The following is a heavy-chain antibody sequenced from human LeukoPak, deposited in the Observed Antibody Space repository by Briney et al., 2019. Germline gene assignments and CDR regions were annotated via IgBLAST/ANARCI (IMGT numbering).Heavy chain of an antibody. CDR3: ARGKTGNTYYYYYMDV. CDR1: GGSISSGGYY. Sequence: SETQSLTCTVSGGSISSGGYYWSWIRQHPGKGLEWIGYIYYSGSTYYNPSLKSRVTISVDTSKNQFSLKLSSVTAADTAVYYCARGKTGNTYYYYYMDVWGKGTTVTVSS. V-gene: IGHV4-31*03. CDR2: IYYSGST. J-gene: IGHJ6*03. D-gene: IGHD1-1*01.